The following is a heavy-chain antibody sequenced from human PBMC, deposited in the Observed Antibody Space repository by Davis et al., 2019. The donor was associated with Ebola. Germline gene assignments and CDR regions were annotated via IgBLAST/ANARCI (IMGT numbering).Heavy chain of an antibody. Sequence: PSETLSLTCTVSGGSISSGGYYWSWIRQHPGKGLEWIGYIYYSGSTYYNPSLKSRVTISVDTSKNQFSLKLSSVTAADTAVYYCATTTVTTLDYYYGMDVWGQGTTVTVSS. CDR1: GGSISSGGYY. D-gene: IGHD4-17*01. V-gene: IGHV4-31*03. CDR3: ATTTVTTLDYYYGMDV. CDR2: IYYSGST. J-gene: IGHJ6*02.